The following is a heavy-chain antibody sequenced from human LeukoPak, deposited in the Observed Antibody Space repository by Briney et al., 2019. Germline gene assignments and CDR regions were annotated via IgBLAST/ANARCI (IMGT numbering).Heavy chain of an antibody. CDR2: INPNSGGT. Sequence: ASVKVSCKASGYTFTGYYMHWVQQAPGQGLQWMGRINPNSGGTDYAQKFQGRVAMTRDTSISTAYMELSRLTSDDTAIYYCARTWEPYAFDIWGQGTMVTVSS. J-gene: IGHJ3*02. D-gene: IGHD1-26*01. CDR3: ARTWEPYAFDI. V-gene: IGHV1-2*06. CDR1: GYTFTGYY.